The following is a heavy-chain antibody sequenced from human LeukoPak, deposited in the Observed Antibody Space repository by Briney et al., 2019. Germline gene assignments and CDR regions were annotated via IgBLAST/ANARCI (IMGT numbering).Heavy chain of an antibody. CDR3: TRAFEYGWFDP. Sequence: ASVKVSCKASGYTFTDHFMHCVRQARGQGLEWMRWTNPKTGATTYTQKFQGRVTMTWDMSITTAYMDLSRLTSDDTAVYYCTRAFEYGWFDPWGQGTPVIVSS. V-gene: IGHV1-2*02. CDR1: GYTFTDHF. CDR2: TNPKTGAT. D-gene: IGHD4/OR15-4a*01. J-gene: IGHJ5*02.